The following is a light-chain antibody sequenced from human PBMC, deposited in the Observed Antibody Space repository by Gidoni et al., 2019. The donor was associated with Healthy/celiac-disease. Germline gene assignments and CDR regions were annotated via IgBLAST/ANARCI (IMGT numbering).Light chain of an antibody. J-gene: IGKJ2*01. CDR3: QQYGSSPYT. V-gene: IGKV3-20*01. CDR1: QSVSSSY. Sequence: EIVFTQAPGTLSLSPGERATLSCWASQSVSSSYLAWYQQKPGQAPRLLIYGASSRATGIPYRFSGSGSGTDFTLTISRLEPEDFAVYYCQQYGSSPYTFGQGTKLEIK. CDR2: GAS.